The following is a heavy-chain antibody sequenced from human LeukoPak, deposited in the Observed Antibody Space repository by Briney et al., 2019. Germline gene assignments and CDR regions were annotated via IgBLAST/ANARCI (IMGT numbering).Heavy chain of an antibody. CDR1: GFTFSSYA. CDR2: ISGSGGST. CDR3: AKENPRGLWFGESYFDY. J-gene: IGHJ4*02. D-gene: IGHD3-10*01. V-gene: IGHV3-23*01. Sequence: GGSLRLSCAASGFTFSSYAMSWVRQAPGKGLEWVSAISGSGGSTYYADSVKGRFTISRDNSKNTLYLQMSSLRAEDTAVYYCAKENPRGLWFGESYFDYWGQGTLVTVSS.